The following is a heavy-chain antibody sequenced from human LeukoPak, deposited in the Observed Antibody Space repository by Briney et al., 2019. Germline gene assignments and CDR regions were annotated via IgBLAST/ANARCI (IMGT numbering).Heavy chain of an antibody. V-gene: IGHV4-59*12. Sequence: PSETLSLTCTVSGGSISSYYWSWIRQPPGKGLEWIGYIYYSGSTNYNPSLKSRVTISVDTSKNQFSLKLSSVTAADTAVYYCARDDILTGSGFDYWGQGTLVTVSS. D-gene: IGHD3-9*01. CDR2: IYYSGST. CDR3: ARDDILTGSGFDY. CDR1: GGSISSYY. J-gene: IGHJ4*02.